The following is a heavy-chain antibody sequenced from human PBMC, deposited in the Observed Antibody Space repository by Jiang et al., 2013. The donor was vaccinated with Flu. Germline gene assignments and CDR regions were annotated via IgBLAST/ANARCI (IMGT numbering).Heavy chain of an antibody. CDR3: ARHAYCGGDCYDPLDY. Sequence: GAEVKKPGESLRISCKGSGYSFTSYWISWVRQMPGKGLEWMGRIDPRDSYTNYSPSFQGHVTISADKSISTAYLQWSSLKASDTAMYYCARHAYCGGDCYDPLDYWGQGTLVTVSS. CDR1: GYSFTSYW. V-gene: IGHV5-10-1*01. D-gene: IGHD2-21*02. CDR2: IDPRDSYT. J-gene: IGHJ4*02.